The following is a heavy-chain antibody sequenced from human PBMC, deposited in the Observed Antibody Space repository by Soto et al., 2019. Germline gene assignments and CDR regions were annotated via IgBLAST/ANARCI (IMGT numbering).Heavy chain of an antibody. CDR1: GVSISSVGYY. D-gene: IGHD1-26*01. V-gene: IGHV4-31*03. Sequence: SETLSPTCNVSGVSISSVGYYCRWIRQHPGQGLEWVGYMYYSASTDYNPSLKSRVTISVDTTKNQFSLKLSAVTAADTAVYYCERGRVGATYNWFEPWGQGTLVSISS. CDR2: MYYSAST. CDR3: ERGRVGATYNWFEP. J-gene: IGHJ5*02.